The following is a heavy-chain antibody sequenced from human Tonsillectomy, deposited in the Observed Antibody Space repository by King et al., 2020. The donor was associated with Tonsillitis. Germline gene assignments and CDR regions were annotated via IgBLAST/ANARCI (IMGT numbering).Heavy chain of an antibody. J-gene: IGHJ4*02. Sequence: VQLQQWGAGLLKPSETLSLPCAVYGGSFSGYYWNWIRQPPGKGLEWIGEINHSGSTNYNPSLKSRVTLSVDTSKNQFSLNLTSVTAADTAVYYCASRGGYWGQGTLVTVSS. CDR3: ASRGGY. D-gene: IGHD3-10*01. CDR1: GGSFSGYY. CDR2: INHSGST. V-gene: IGHV4-34*01.